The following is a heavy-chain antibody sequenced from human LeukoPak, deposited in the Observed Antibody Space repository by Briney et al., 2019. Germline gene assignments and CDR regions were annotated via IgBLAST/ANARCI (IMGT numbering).Heavy chain of an antibody. V-gene: IGHV4-34*01. D-gene: IGHD3-22*01. Sequence: PSETLSLTCAVYGGSFSGYYWSWIRQPPGKGLEWIGEINHSGSTNYNPSLKSRVTISVDTSKNQFSLKLSSVTAADTAVYYCARGGYYYDSSGYTYTNWGQGTLVTVSS. CDR1: GGSFSGYY. CDR2: INHSGST. CDR3: ARGGYYYDSSGYTYTN. J-gene: IGHJ4*02.